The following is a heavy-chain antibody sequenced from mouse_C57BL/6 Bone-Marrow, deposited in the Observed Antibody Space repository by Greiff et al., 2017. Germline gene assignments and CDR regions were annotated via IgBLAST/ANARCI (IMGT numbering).Heavy chain of an antibody. Sequence: EVQLQQSGPELVKPGASVKISCKASGYTFTDYYMNWVKQSHGKSLEWIGDINPNNGGTSYNQKFKGKATLTVDKSSSTAYMELRSLTSEDSAVYYCARSNTTVVARWFDVWGTGTTVTVSS. CDR1: GYTFTDYY. CDR3: ARSNTTVVARWFDV. V-gene: IGHV1-26*01. J-gene: IGHJ1*03. CDR2: INPNNGGT. D-gene: IGHD1-1*01.